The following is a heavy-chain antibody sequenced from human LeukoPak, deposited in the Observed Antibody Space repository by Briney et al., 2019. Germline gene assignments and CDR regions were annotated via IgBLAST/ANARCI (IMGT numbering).Heavy chain of an antibody. J-gene: IGHJ3*01. CDR2: IKADGSEK. CDR3: ALARCS. D-gene: IGHD4-17*01. Sequence: GGSLRLSCAASGFTFSTYWMSWVRQAPGKGLGWVANIKADGSEKYYVDSVKGRFTISRDNAKNSLYLQMNSLRAEDTAVYHCALARCSWGQGTMVTVSS. CDR1: GFTFSTYW. V-gene: IGHV3-7*01.